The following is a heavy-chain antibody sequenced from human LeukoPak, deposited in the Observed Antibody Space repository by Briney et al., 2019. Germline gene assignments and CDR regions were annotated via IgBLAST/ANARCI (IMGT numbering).Heavy chain of an antibody. CDR3: AKDARRTFGLSSGLYRGSYYFDY. V-gene: IGHV3-21*04. Sequence: GGSLRLSCAAFGFTFSSYSMNWVRQAPGKGLEWVSSISSSSSYIYYADSVKGRFTISRDNAKNSLYLQMNSLRAEDTAVYYCAKDARRTFGLSSGLYRGSYYFDYWGQGTLVTVSS. CDR1: GFTFSSYS. J-gene: IGHJ4*02. D-gene: IGHD6-19*01. CDR2: ISSSSSYI.